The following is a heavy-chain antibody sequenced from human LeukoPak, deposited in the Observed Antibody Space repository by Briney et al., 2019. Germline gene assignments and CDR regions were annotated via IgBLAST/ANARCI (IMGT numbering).Heavy chain of an antibody. CDR1: GFALSSYS. CDR3: AKDWRFYGSGSYYRSFDY. Sequence: PGGSLRLSCAASGFALSSYSMNWVRQAPGKGLEWVSYISSSSSTIYYADSVKGRFTISRDNAKNTLYLQMNSLRAEDTAVYYCAKDWRFYGSGSYYRSFDYWGQGTLVTVSS. J-gene: IGHJ4*02. V-gene: IGHV3-48*01. CDR2: ISSSSSTI. D-gene: IGHD3-10*01.